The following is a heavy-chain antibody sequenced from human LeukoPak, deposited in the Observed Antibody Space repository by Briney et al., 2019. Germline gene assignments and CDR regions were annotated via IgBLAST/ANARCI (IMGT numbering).Heavy chain of an antibody. J-gene: IGHJ4*02. CDR3: ARGGDYTGSWPLDY. V-gene: IGHV4-34*01. Sequence: PSETLSLTCAVYGGSFSGYYWSWIRQPPGKGLEWIGEINRSGSTNYNPSLKSRVTISVDTSKNQFSLKLSSVAAADTAVYYCARGGDYTGSWPLDYWGQGTLVTVSS. D-gene: IGHD6-13*01. CDR1: GGSFSGYY. CDR2: INRSGST.